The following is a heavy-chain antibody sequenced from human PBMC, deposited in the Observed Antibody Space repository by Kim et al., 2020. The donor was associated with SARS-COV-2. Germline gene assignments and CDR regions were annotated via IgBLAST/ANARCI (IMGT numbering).Heavy chain of an antibody. Sequence: SETLSLTCTVSGGSISSYYWSWIRQPPGKGLEWIGYIYYSGSTNYNPSLKSRVTISVDTSKNQFSLKLSSVTAADTAVYYCARRGVGYYAILTGYYRDDAFDIWGQGTMVTVSS. CDR2: IYYSGST. D-gene: IGHD3-9*01. CDR1: GGSISSYY. CDR3: ARRGVGYYAILTGYYRDDAFDI. J-gene: IGHJ3*02. V-gene: IGHV4-59*01.